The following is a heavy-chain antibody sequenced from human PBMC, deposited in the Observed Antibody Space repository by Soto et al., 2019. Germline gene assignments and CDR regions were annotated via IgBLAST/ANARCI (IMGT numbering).Heavy chain of an antibody. CDR1: GFTFSSYS. Sequence: EVQLVESGGGLVQPGGSLRLSCAASGFTFSSYSMNWVRQAPGKGLEWVSYISSSSSTIYYADSVKGRFTISRDNAKNSLYPQMNSLRDKITAVYYCARATRSGPYTVPTGASDYWGQGTLVTVSS. CDR2: ISSSSSTI. J-gene: IGHJ4*02. D-gene: IGHD4-17*01. CDR3: ARATRSGPYTVPTGASDY. V-gene: IGHV3-48*02.